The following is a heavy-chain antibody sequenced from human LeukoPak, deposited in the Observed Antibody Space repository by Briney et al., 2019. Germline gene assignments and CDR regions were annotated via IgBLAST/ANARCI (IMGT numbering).Heavy chain of an antibody. CDR2: INPSGASA. J-gene: IGHJ4*02. V-gene: IGHV1-46*01. Sequence: ASVKVSCKASGYTFITYYIHWVRQAPGQGLEWMGIINPSGASASYAQKFRGRVNMTRDSSTSTVYMELSSPRTEDTAVYYCARDVDYGDYELGYWGQGTLVTVSS. CDR3: ARDVDYGDYELGY. D-gene: IGHD4-17*01. CDR1: GYTFITYY.